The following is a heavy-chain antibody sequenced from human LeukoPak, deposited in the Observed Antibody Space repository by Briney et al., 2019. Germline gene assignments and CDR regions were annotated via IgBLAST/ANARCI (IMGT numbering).Heavy chain of an antibody. CDR1: GGSIISTNYY. V-gene: IGHV4-39*07. Sequence: SETLSLTCTVSGGSIISTNYYWAWIRQPPGKGLEWIGSIHYSGSTYYGPTLKSRATISVDRSRNQFSLTVDDVTAADTAVYFCARDSKYDSSGHTPWGQGTLVTVSA. CDR2: IHYSGST. CDR3: ARDSKYDSSGHTP. J-gene: IGHJ5*02. D-gene: IGHD3-22*01.